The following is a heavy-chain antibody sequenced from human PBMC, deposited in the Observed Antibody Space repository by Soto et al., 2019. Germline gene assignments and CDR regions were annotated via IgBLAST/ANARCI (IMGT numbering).Heavy chain of an antibody. D-gene: IGHD4-4*01. V-gene: IGHV3-21*01. Sequence: PGGSLRLSCAASGFTFSSYSMNWVRQAPGKGLEWVSSISGSGNYTHYADFLRGRFTISRDNAKTSLYLQMNSLRAEDTAVYYCGREGTNNYNEYYFDSWGQGTVVTVSS. J-gene: IGHJ4*02. CDR1: GFTFSSYS. CDR2: ISGSGNYT. CDR3: GREGTNNYNEYYFDS.